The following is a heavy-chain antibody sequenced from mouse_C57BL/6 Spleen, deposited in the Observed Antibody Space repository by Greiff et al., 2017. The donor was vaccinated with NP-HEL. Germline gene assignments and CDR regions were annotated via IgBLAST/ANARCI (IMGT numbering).Heavy chain of an antibody. CDR2: ISSGGSYT. Sequence: EVMLVESGGDLVKPGGSLKLSCAASGFTFSSYGMSWVRQTPDKRLEWVATISSGGSYTYYPDSVKGRFTISRDNAKNTLYLQMSSLKSEDTAMYYCARYDYDGGSYAMDYWGQGTSVTVSS. CDR3: ARYDYDGGSYAMDY. J-gene: IGHJ4*01. V-gene: IGHV5-6*01. CDR1: GFTFSSYG. D-gene: IGHD2-4*01.